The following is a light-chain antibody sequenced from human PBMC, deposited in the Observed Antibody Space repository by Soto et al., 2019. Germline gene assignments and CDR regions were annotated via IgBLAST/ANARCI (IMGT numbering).Light chain of an antibody. J-gene: IGKJ4*01. CDR1: QNIDTD. CDR3: QQGYSPPLT. CDR2: PAS. Sequence: DIQMTQSPSSLSASVGDRVTITCRASQNIDTDLNWYQQKSGKAPNLLIYPASTLQSGVPSRFSGSGSGTDFTLTISSLQPEDFATYFCQQGYSPPLTFGGGAKVEIK. V-gene: IGKV1-39*01.